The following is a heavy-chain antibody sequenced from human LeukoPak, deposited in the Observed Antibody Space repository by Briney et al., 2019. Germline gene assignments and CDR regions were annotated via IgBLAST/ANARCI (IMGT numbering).Heavy chain of an antibody. CDR1: GGSLSGYY. CDR3: ARGGIKLTFWGVIVPWWFDP. J-gene: IGHJ5*02. D-gene: IGHD3-16*02. CDR2: INHSGST. Sequence: PSETLSLTCAVSGGSLSGYYWSWIRQPPGKGLEWIGEINHSGSTNYKPSLKSRVTISVDTSKNQFSLKLSSVTAADTAVYYCARGGIKLTFWGVIVPWWFDPWGQGTLVTVSS. V-gene: IGHV4-34*01.